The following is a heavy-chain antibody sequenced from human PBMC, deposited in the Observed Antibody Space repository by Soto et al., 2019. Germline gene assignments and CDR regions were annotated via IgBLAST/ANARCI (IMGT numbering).Heavy chain of an antibody. J-gene: IGHJ6*01. CDR1: GGTFSNYA. Sequence: QVQLVQSGAEVKKPGSSVKVSCKASGGTFSNYALISWVRQAPGQGLEWMGGIIPIDATVNYAQKFQGRITITADQPTTIVYMDLGSLRSEDTAMYYCARDLLGFGYAYVDVWGQGTTVTVSS. CDR3: ARDLLGFGYAYVDV. V-gene: IGHV1-69*12. D-gene: IGHD5-12*01. CDR2: IIPIDATV.